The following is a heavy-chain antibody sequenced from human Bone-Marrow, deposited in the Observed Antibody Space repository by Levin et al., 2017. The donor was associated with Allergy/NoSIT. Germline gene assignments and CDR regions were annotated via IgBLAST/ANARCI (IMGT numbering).Heavy chain of an antibody. CDR1: GGSISGTNW. D-gene: IGHD2-21*02. V-gene: IGHV4-4*02. J-gene: IGHJ3*02. CDR2: IYQSGNT. CDR3: ATCGDDCIDVCAI. Sequence: PSETLSLTCAVSGGSISGTNWWSWVRQPPGKGLEWIVEIYQSGNTSYNPSLKSRVTISTDNSKNQFSLKLTSMTAADTAVYYCATCGDDCIDVCAIWGQGTMVTVSS.